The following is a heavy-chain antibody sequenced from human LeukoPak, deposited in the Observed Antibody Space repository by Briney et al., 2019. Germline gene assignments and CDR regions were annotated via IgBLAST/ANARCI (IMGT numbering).Heavy chain of an antibody. D-gene: IGHD3-22*01. Sequence: GGSLRLSCAASGFTFSTYWMTWLRQTPGKGLEWVANMNQDGGEKYYVDSVKGRFTISRDNAKNSLYLQMNSLRAEDTALYYCAREVSEGFDFWGQGTLVTVSS. CDR1: GFTFSTYW. V-gene: IGHV3-7*01. CDR2: MNQDGGEK. J-gene: IGHJ4*02. CDR3: AREVSEGFDF.